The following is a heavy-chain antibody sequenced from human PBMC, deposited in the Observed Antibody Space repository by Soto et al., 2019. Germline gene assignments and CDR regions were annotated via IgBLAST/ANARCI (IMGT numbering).Heavy chain of an antibody. J-gene: IGHJ4*02. Sequence: DVQLVESGGGLVQPGGSLRLSCAVSGFTFSDHYMDWVRQAPGEGLEWVGRSRSKVHSYSTEYAAAVRGRFTISRDDSENSLLLHMNSLKAEDTAVYYCVRGYQGFDTWGQGTLVTVSS. D-gene: IGHD2-2*01. CDR3: VRGYQGFDT. V-gene: IGHV3-72*01. CDR2: SRSKVHSYST. CDR1: GFTFSDHY.